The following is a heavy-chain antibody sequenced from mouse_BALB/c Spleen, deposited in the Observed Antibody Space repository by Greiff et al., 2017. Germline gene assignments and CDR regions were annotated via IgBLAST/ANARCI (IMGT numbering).Heavy chain of an antibody. CDR3: ARSAGGNYSLYYAMDY. J-gene: IGHJ4*01. V-gene: IGHV1S137*01. D-gene: IGHD2-12*01. Sequence: QVQLQQSGAELVRPGVSVKISCKGSGYTFTDYAMHWVKQSHAKSLEWIGVISTYYGDASYNQKFKGKATMTVDKSSSTAYMELARLTSEDSAIYYCARSAGGNYSLYYAMDYWGQGTSVTVSS. CDR1: GYTFTDYA. CDR2: ISTYYGDA.